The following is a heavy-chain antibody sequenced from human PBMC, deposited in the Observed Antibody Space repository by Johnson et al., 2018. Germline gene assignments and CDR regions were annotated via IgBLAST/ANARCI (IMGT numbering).Heavy chain of an antibody. D-gene: IGHD3-10*01. CDR3: AKDLFDYYGSVYGMDV. J-gene: IGHJ6*02. V-gene: IGHV3-30*18. Sequence: QVQLVESGGGVVQPGRSXRLSCAASGFTFSSYGMHWVRQAPGKGLEWVAVISYDGSNKYYADSVKGRFTISSDNSKNTLYLQMNSLRAEDTAVYYCAKDLFDYYGSVYGMDVWGQGTTVTVSS. CDR1: GFTFSSYG. CDR2: ISYDGSNK.